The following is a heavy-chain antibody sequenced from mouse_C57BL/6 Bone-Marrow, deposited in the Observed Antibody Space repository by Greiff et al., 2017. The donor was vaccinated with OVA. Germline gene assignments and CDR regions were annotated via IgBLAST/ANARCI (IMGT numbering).Heavy chain of an antibody. V-gene: IGHV14-2*01. CDR2: IDPEDGET. Sequence: EVQLQQSGAELVKPGASVKLSCTASGFNIKDYYMHWVKQRTEKGLEWIGRIDPEDGETKYAPKFKGKATITADTSSNTAYLQLSSLTSEDTAVYYCARADYDNYLYAMDYWGQGTSGTVSS. J-gene: IGHJ4*01. CDR3: ARADYDNYLYAMDY. D-gene: IGHD2-1*01. CDR1: GFNIKDYY.